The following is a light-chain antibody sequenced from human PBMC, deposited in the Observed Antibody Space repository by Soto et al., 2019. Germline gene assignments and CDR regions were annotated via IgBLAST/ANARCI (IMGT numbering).Light chain of an antibody. V-gene: IGKV3-20*01. J-gene: IGKJ2*01. CDR1: QRVSSSY. Sequence: IDLTRSPGTQSLSPGERATLSCRASQRVSSSYLAWYQQKPGQAPRLLIYGASSRATGIPDRFSGSGSGTDFTLTISRLEPEDFAVYFCQRYGSSPPFTFGQGTKVDIK. CDR3: QRYGSSPPFT. CDR2: GAS.